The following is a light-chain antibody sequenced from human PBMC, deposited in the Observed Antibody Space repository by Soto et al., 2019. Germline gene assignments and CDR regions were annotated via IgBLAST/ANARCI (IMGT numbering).Light chain of an antibody. V-gene: IGKV4-1*01. Sequence: DIVMTQSPDSLAVSLGERATINCKSSQSVLYSSNNKNYLAWYQQKPGQPPKPLIYWASTRESGVPDRFSGSGSGTDFTLTISSLQAEDVAVYYCQQYYSTPTWTFDQGTKVDIK. CDR3: QQYYSTPTWT. CDR1: QSVLYSSNNKNY. J-gene: IGKJ1*01. CDR2: WAS.